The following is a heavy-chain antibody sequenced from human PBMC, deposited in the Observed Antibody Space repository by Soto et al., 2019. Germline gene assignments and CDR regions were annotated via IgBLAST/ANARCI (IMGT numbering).Heavy chain of an antibody. CDR3: TTDSYTSAIYDSSDRDY. V-gene: IGHV3-15*07. CDR1: GFTFNNAW. Sequence: GSLRLSCAASGFTFNNAWMNWVSQAPGKGLEWVGRIKSKGHGGTTDFAAPVRGRFAISRDDSRNLVYMQMNSLNTEDTAVYYCTTDSYTSAIYDSSDRDYWGQGTLVTVSS. CDR2: IKSKGHGGTT. J-gene: IGHJ4*02. D-gene: IGHD3-22*01.